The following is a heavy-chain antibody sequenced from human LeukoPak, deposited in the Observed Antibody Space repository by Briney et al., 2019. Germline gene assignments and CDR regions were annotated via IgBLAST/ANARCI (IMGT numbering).Heavy chain of an antibody. D-gene: IGHD2-15*01. J-gene: IGHJ3*02. CDR3: AKDSRLAANPRALIVSAFDI. V-gene: IGHV3-9*01. CDR1: GFTFDDYA. Sequence: GGSLRLSCAASGFTFDDYAMHWVRQAPGKGLEWVSGISWNSGSIGYADSVKGRFTISRDNAKNSLYLQMNSLRAEDTALYYCAKDSRLAANPRALIVSAFDIWGQGTMVTVSS. CDR2: ISWNSGSI.